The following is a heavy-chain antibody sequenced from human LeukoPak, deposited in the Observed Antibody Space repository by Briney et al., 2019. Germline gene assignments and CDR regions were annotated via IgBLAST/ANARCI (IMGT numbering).Heavy chain of an antibody. CDR1: GGTFSSYA. CDR3: ARASRIAVAGFPH. V-gene: IGHV1-69*04. Sequence: SVKVSCKASGGTFSSYAISWVRQAPGQGLEWMGRIIPILGIANYAQKFQGRVTITADKSTSTAYMELSSLRSEDTAVYYCARASRIAVAGFPHWGQGTLVTVSS. CDR2: IIPILGIA. D-gene: IGHD6-19*01. J-gene: IGHJ1*01.